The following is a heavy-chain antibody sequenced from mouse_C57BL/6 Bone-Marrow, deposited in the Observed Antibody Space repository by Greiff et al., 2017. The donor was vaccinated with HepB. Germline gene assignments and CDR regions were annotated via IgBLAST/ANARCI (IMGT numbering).Heavy chain of an antibody. V-gene: IGHV14-4*01. CDR2: IDPENGDT. J-gene: IGHJ3*01. D-gene: IGHD2-4*01. CDR3: TTIYYDYDVGVLFAY. CDR1: GFNIKDDY. Sequence: EVQLQQSGAELVRPGASVKLSCTASGFNIKDDYMHWVKQRPEQGLEWIGWIDPENGDTEYASKFQGKATITADTSSNTAYLQLSSLTSEDTAVYYCTTIYYDYDVGVLFAYWGQGTRVTVSA.